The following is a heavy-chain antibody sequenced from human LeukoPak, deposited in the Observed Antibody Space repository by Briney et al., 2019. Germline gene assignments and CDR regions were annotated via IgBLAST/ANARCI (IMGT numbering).Heavy chain of an antibody. V-gene: IGHV3-74*01. Sequence: GGSLRLSCAASGFTFSSYWMHWVRQAPGKGLVWVSRINSDGSSTSYADSVKGRFTISRDNAKNTLYLQMNSLRAEDTAVYYCSLDSSGGYYYYYGMDVWGQGTTVTVSS. CDR1: GFTFSSYW. J-gene: IGHJ6*02. CDR3: SLDSSGGYYYYYGMDV. D-gene: IGHD3-22*01. CDR2: INSDGSST.